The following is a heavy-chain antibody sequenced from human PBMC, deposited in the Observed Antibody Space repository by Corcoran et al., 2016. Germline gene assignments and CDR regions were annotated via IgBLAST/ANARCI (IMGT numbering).Heavy chain of an antibody. J-gene: IGHJ4*02. CDR2: ISYDGSNK. CDR1: GFTFSSYG. CDR3: AKDRGPSDY. V-gene: IGHV3-30*18. Sequence: QVQLVEAGGGVVQPWRSLRLSCAASGFTFSSYGMHWVRQAPGKGLEWVAVISYDGSNKYYADAVKGRFTISRDNSKNTLYLQMNSLRAEDTAVYYCAKDRGPSDYWGQGTMVTVSS.